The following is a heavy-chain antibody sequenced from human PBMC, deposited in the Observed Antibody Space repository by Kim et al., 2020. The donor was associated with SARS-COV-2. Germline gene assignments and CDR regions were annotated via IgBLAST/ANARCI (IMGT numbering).Heavy chain of an antibody. CDR2: ISAGGLTT. Sequence: GGSLRLSCVASGFTFNTYAMRWVRQAPGKGLEWVSGISAGGLTTYYADSVRGRFTMSRDNSKNTLYLLMNSLRAEDTAVYYCAKELTTLVRGVIREFDYWGQGTLVTVSS. CDR1: GFTFNTYA. J-gene: IGHJ4*02. CDR3: AKELTTLVRGVIREFDY. D-gene: IGHD3-10*01. V-gene: IGHV3-23*01.